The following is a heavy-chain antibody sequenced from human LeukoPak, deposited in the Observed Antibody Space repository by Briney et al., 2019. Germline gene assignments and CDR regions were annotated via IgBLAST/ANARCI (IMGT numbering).Heavy chain of an antibody. D-gene: IGHD3-22*01. Sequence: GGSLRLSCAASGFTVSSNYMGWVRQAPGKGLEWVGFIRSKAYGGTTEYAASVKGRFTISRDDSKSIAYLQMNSLKTEDTAVYYCTRDDFHDSSDYPDAFDIWGQGTMVTVSS. CDR2: IRSKAYGGTT. V-gene: IGHV3-49*04. CDR1: GFTVSSNY. CDR3: TRDDFHDSSDYPDAFDI. J-gene: IGHJ3*02.